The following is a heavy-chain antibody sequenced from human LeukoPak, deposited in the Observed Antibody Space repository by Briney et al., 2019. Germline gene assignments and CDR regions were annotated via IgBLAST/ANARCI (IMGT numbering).Heavy chain of an antibody. V-gene: IGHV3-9*01. CDR2: ISWNSGSI. CDR3: AKDIRHSGYGTFDY. J-gene: IGHJ4*02. D-gene: IGHD5-12*01. CDR1: GFTFDDYA. Sequence: GGSLRLSCAASGFTFDDYAMHWVRQAPGKGLEWVSGISWNSGSIGYADSVKGRFTISRDNAKNSLYLQMNSLRAEDTALYYCAKDIRHSGYGTFDYWGQGTLVTVSS.